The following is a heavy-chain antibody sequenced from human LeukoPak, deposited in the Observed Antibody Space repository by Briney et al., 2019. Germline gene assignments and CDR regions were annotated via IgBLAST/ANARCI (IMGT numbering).Heavy chain of an antibody. CDR2: INPNSGGT. Sequence: ASVKVSFKASGYPFTGYYMHWVRQAPGQGLEWMGWINPNSGGTNYAQKFQGRVTMTRDTSISTAYMELSRLRSDDTAVYYCARVLTGNWYFDLWGRGTLVTVSS. CDR1: GYPFTGYY. D-gene: IGHD7-27*01. J-gene: IGHJ2*01. V-gene: IGHV1-2*02. CDR3: ARVLTGNWYFDL.